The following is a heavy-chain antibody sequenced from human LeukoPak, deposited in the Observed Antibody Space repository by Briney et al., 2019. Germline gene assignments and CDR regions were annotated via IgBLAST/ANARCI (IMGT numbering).Heavy chain of an antibody. CDR3: ARSGGVDNWFDP. Sequence: PGGSLRLSCAASGFTFSSYWMHWVRQAPGKGLVWVSRVSTDGNIISYADSVKGRFTISRDNAKNSLYLQMNSLRAEDTAVYYCARSGGVDNWFDPWGQGTLVTVSS. D-gene: IGHD3-10*01. CDR1: GFTFSSYW. V-gene: IGHV3-74*01. CDR2: VSTDGNII. J-gene: IGHJ5*02.